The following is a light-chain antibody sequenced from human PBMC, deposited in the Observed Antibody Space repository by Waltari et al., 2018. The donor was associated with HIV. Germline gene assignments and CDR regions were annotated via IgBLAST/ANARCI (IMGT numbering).Light chain of an antibody. CDR2: LNRGGSH. CDR3: QTWGTGIVV. V-gene: IGLV4-69*01. J-gene: IGLJ2*01. CDR1: SGHSSYV. Sequence: QLVLTQSPSASASLGASVKLTCTLSSGHSSYVIAWHQQQPKKGPRYLMKLNRGGSHFKWYGIPDRFSGSSSGAERYLTISSLQSEDEADYYCQTWGTGIVVFGGGTKLTVL.